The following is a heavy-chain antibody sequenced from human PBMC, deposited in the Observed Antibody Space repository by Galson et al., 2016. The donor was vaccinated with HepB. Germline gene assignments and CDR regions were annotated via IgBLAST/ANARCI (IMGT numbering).Heavy chain of an antibody. CDR3: AREAPFRTKSALDI. CDR2: ISSGGTTR. Sequence: SLRLSCAGSEPIFKNYEVNWVRQAPGKGLEWVSYISSGGTTRFYADSVKGRFTISRDNAKKSVFLQMNSLRADDAAPYYCAREAPFRTKSALDIWGRGTMVTVSS. J-gene: IGHJ3*02. V-gene: IGHV3-48*03. CDR1: EPIFKNYE.